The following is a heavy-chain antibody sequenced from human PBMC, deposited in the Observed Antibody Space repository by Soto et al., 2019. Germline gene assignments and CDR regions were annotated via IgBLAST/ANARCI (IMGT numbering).Heavy chain of an antibody. J-gene: IGHJ5*02. D-gene: IGHD6-13*01. V-gene: IGHV3-23*01. CDR2: ISGSGGST. CDR1: GFTFSSYA. Sequence: PGGSLRLSCAASGFTFSSYAMSWVRQAPGKGLEWVSAISGSGGSTYYADSVKGRFTISRDNSKNTLYLQMNSLRAEDTAVYYCAKDMREDSSSAPSDWFDPWGQGTLVTVS. CDR3: AKDMREDSSSAPSDWFDP.